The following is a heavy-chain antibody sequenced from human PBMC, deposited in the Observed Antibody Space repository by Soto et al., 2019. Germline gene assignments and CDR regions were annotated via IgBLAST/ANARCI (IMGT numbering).Heavy chain of an antibody. CDR3: ARRVSAYYDF. D-gene: IGHD2-8*01. Sequence: QVQLQESGPGLVKPSETLSLTCTVSGASVSRYYVAWIRQSPGKGLEWIGFLYSSGSTNYHSSLTSRVTISVDTSKTQSSLRLSSVTAADTAVYYCARRVSAYYDFWGQGTRVTVSS. CDR2: LYSSGST. V-gene: IGHV4-59*02. CDR1: GASVSRYY. J-gene: IGHJ4*02.